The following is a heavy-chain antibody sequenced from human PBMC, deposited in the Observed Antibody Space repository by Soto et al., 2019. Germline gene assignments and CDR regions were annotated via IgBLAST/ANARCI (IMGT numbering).Heavy chain of an antibody. Sequence: SVKVSCKASGGTFSSDTISWVRQAPGQGLEWMGRIIPILGIANYAQKFQGRVTITADKSTSTAYMGLSSLRSEDTAVYYCASMPYSSSWCTFDYWRQGTLVTVSS. V-gene: IGHV1-69*02. CDR2: IIPILGIA. J-gene: IGHJ4*02. D-gene: IGHD6-13*01. CDR3: ASMPYSSSWCTFDY. CDR1: GGTFSSDT.